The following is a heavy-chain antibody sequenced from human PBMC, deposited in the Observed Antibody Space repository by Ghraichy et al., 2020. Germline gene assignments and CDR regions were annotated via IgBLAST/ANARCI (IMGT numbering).Heavy chain of an antibody. J-gene: IGHJ4*02. CDR2: MNPNSGNT. Sequence: ALVKVSCKASGYTFTSYDINWVRQATGQGLEWMGWMNPNSGNTGYAQKFQGRVTMTRNTSISTAYMELSSLRSEDTAVYYCARGGLGYNSPGVDYWGQGTLVTVSS. D-gene: IGHD5-24*01. CDR3: ARGGLGYNSPGVDY. V-gene: IGHV1-8*01. CDR1: GYTFTSYD.